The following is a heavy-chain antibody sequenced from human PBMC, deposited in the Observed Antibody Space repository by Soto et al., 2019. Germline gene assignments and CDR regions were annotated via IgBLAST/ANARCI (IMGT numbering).Heavy chain of an antibody. J-gene: IGHJ4*02. D-gene: IGHD2-15*01. V-gene: IGHV3-11*01. CDR3: ARVRYSDYKVVAALV. Sequence: PGGSLRLSCAASGFTFSDYYMSWIRQAPGKGLEWVSYISSSGSTIYYADSVKGRFTISRDNAKNSLYLQMNSLRAEDTAVYYCARVRYSDYKVVAALVWGQGTLVTVSS. CDR1: GFTFSDYY. CDR2: ISSSGSTI.